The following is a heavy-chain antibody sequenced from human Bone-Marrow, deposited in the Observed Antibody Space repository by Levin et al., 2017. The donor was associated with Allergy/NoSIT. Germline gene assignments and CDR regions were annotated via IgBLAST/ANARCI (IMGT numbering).Heavy chain of an antibody. CDR2: ISGSGGST. J-gene: IGHJ4*02. Sequence: PGGSLRLSCAASGFTFSSYAMSWVRQAPGKGLEWVSAISGSGGSTYYADSVKGRFTISRDNSKNTLYLQMNSLSAEDTAVYYCAKDLLSDYYDSSGYQYYFDYWGQGTLVTVSS. V-gene: IGHV3-23*01. CDR1: GFTFSSYA. CDR3: AKDLLSDYYDSSGYQYYFDY. D-gene: IGHD3-22*01.